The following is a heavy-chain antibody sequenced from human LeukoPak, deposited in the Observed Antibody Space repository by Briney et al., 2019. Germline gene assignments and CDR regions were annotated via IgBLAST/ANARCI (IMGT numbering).Heavy chain of an antibody. Sequence: PSETLSLICAVYGGSFSGYYWSWIRQPPGKGLEWIGEINHSGSTNYNPSLKSRVTISVDTSKNQFSLKLSSVTAADTAVYYCARTRGYSYGYLPNFDYWGQGTLVTVSS. V-gene: IGHV4-34*01. CDR3: ARTRGYSYGYLPNFDY. J-gene: IGHJ4*02. CDR1: GGSFSGYY. D-gene: IGHD5-18*01. CDR2: INHSGST.